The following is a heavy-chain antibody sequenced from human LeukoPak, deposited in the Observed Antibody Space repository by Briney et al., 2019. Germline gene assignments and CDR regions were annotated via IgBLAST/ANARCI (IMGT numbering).Heavy chain of an antibody. D-gene: IGHD6-13*01. CDR2: ITSGGGT. CDR3: VKDFYQAGSSLEGAFDY. Sequence: PGGSLRLSCAASGFTFSSYAMTWVRQAPGQGLEWVSGITSGGGTYYADSVKGRFTISRNNSKNTLYLQMSSLRAEDTAVYYCVKDFYQAGSSLEGAFDYWGQGTLVTVSS. V-gene: IGHV3-66*01. CDR1: GFTFSSYA. J-gene: IGHJ4*02.